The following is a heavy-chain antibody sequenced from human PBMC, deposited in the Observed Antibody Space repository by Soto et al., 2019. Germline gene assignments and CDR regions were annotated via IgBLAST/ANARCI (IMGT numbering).Heavy chain of an antibody. J-gene: IGHJ3*02. D-gene: IGHD1-1*01. Sequence: ASVKVSCKDSGGTFSSYAISWVRQAPGQGLEWMGGIIPIFGTATYAQKFQGRVTITADESTSTAYMELSSLRSEDTAVYYCARCVRDNWNNDAFDIWGQGTMVTVSS. CDR2: IIPIFGTA. CDR3: ARCVRDNWNNDAFDI. CDR1: GGTFSSYA. V-gene: IGHV1-69*13.